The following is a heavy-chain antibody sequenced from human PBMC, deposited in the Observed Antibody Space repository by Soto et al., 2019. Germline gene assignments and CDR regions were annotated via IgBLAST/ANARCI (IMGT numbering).Heavy chain of an antibody. CDR2: IHPGDSEI. CDR3: ARLWGGRGSYFDF. J-gene: IGHJ4*02. V-gene: IGHV5-51*01. CDR1: GYNFVNYW. Sequence: PGESLKISCKGSGYNFVNYWIGWVRHMPGKGLQWMAIIHPGDSEIRYSPSFQGQVTISADKSISTAFLQWSSLKASDTAMYYCARLWGGRGSYFDFWGQGSLVTVSS. D-gene: IGHD3-10*01.